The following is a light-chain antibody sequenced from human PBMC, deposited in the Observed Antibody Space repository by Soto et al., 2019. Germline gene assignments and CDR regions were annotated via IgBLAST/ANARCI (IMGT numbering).Light chain of an antibody. CDR2: GAS. Sequence: EIVLTQSPGTLSLSPGARATLSCRASQSVSSSYLAWYQQKPAQAPRLLIYGASTRATGIPDRFSGSGSGTDFTLTIGRLEPEDFAVYYCQDYGCPTWTFGQGTKVEIK. CDR1: QSVSSSY. V-gene: IGKV3-20*01. J-gene: IGKJ1*01. CDR3: QDYGCPTWT.